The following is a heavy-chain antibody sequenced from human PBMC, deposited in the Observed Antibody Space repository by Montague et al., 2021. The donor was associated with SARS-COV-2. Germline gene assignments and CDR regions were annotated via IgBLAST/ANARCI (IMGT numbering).Heavy chain of an antibody. J-gene: IGHJ4*02. V-gene: IGHV6-1*01. CDR2: TNYRSKRTS. Sequence: CAISGDSVWSNTAAWNWIRQSPSGGLEWLGRTNYRSKRTSDYATSVEGRISIDPGTSKNQFFLHLRSVTPEDTGVYYCVRDTGSAQAGFDAWGQGTLVTVSS. CDR1: GDSVWSNTAA. D-gene: IGHD4-17*01. CDR3: VRDTGSAQAGFDA.